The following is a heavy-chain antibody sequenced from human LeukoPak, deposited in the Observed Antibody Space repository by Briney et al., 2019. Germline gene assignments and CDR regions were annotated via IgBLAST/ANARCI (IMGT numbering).Heavy chain of an antibody. D-gene: IGHD5-12*01. J-gene: IGHJ4*02. CDR2: VNSDGSGT. V-gene: IGHV3-74*01. Sequence: GGSLRLSCAAAGFTFSSYWMHWVRQAPGKGLVWVSRVNSDGSGTTYADSVKGRFTISRDNAKNTLYLQMNSLRAEDTAVYYCARESKYSGYPFDYWGQGTLVTVSS. CDR3: ARESKYSGYPFDY. CDR1: GFTFSSYW.